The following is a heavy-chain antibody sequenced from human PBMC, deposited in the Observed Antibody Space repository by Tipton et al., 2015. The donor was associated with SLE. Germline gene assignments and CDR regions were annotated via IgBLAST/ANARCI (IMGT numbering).Heavy chain of an antibody. Sequence: TLSLTCTVSGVSMNSHYRIWIRQPPGKGLEWIGYIYYNGNTNYNSSLESRVTISIDPSKNQFSLKLTSVTAADTAVYFCARGDLYGDYTYWGQGALVTVSS. J-gene: IGHJ4*02. V-gene: IGHV4-59*11. CDR2: IYYNGNT. D-gene: IGHD4-17*01. CDR1: GVSMNSHY. CDR3: ARGDLYGDYTY.